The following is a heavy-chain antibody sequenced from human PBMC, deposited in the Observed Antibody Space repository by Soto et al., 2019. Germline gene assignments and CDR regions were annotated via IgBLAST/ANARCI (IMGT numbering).Heavy chain of an antibody. J-gene: IGHJ3*02. D-gene: IGHD1-20*01. CDR2: IKQDGSER. CDR1: GFTLSVYW. Sequence: ESGGGLVQPGGSLRLSCAASGFTLSVYWMNWVRQAPGKGLEWVANIKQDGSERNYVDSVKGRFTISRDNAKNSLYLQMNSLGADDTAVYYCLITTSAFRICGQGTLVTVSS. V-gene: IGHV3-7*01. CDR3: LITTSAFRI.